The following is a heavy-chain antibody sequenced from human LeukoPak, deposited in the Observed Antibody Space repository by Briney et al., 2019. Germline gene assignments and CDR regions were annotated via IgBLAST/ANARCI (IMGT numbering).Heavy chain of an antibody. V-gene: IGHV4-39*01. J-gene: IGHJ3*02. D-gene: IGHD3-10*01. Sequence: SETLSLTCTASGCSISSSSYYWGWIRQPPGKGLEWIGSIYYSGSTYYNPSLKSRVTISVDTSKNQFSLKLSSVTAADTAVYYCASDGSGSYRSEAFDIWGQGTMVTVSS. CDR3: ASDGSGSYRSEAFDI. CDR2: IYYSGST. CDR1: GCSISSSSYY.